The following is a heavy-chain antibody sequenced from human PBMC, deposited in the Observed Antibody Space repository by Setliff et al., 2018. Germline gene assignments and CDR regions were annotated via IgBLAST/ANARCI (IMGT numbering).Heavy chain of an antibody. Sequence: PSETLSLTCTVSGGSTNNYHWTWIRQPAGKGLEWIGRIYTSGSTNYNPSLKSRVAISVDTSRNQFSLKLTSVTVADTAVYFCASELMYFGEHFPEDWGLGRLVTVSS. CDR3: ASELMYFGEHFPED. D-gene: IGHD3-10*01. V-gene: IGHV4-4*07. CDR1: GGSTNNYH. J-gene: IGHJ4*02. CDR2: IYTSGST.